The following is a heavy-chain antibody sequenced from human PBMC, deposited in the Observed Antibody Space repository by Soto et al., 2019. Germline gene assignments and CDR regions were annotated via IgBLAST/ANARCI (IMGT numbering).Heavy chain of an antibody. CDR2: INHSGST. Sequence: QVQLQQWGAGLLKPSETLSLTCAVYGGSFSGYYWSWIRQPPGKGLEWIGEINHSGSTNYNPSLKRRVTISVDTSKNQFSLKLSSVTAADTAVYYCARGHQKVAAIIYFDYWGQGTLVTVSS. CDR3: ARGHQKVAAIIYFDY. D-gene: IGHD2-15*01. CDR1: GGSFSGYY. V-gene: IGHV4-34*01. J-gene: IGHJ4*02.